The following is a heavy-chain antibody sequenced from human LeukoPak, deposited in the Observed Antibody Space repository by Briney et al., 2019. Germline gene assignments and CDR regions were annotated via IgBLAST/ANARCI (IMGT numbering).Heavy chain of an antibody. Sequence: KPSETLSLTCAVYGGSFSGYYWSWIRQPPGKGLEWIGEINHSGSTNYNPSLKSRVTISVDTSKNQFSLKLSSVTAADTAVYYCASTWIQSGIDYWGQGTLVTVSS. CDR3: ASTWIQSGIDY. CDR1: GGSFSGYY. D-gene: IGHD5-18*01. V-gene: IGHV4-34*01. J-gene: IGHJ4*02. CDR2: INHSGST.